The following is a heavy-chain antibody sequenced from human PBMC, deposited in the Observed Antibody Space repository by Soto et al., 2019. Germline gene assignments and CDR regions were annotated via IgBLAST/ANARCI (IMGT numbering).Heavy chain of an antibody. CDR3: ARDXGFYRFGELSNYYGMDV. D-gene: IGHD3-10*01. CDR2: INPNSGGT. J-gene: IGHJ6*02. CDR1: GCTFTGYY. V-gene: IGHV1-2*02. Sequence: ASVEVSCKASGCTFTGYYMHWVRQAPGQGLEWMGWINPNSGGTNYAQKFQGRVTMTRDTSISTAYMELSRLRSGDTAVYYCARDXGFYRFGELSNYYGMDVWGQGTTVTVSS.